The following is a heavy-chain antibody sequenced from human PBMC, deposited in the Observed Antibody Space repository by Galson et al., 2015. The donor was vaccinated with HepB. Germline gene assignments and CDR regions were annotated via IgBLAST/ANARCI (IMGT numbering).Heavy chain of an antibody. CDR2: IIPIFGTA. Sequence: SVKVSCKASGGTFSSYAISWVRQAPGQGLEWMGGIIPIFGTANYAQKFQGRVTITADESTSTAYMELSSLRSEDTAVYYCARCLGYCSSTSCYFYYYGMDVWGQGTTVTVSS. V-gene: IGHV1-69*13. CDR1: GGTFSSYA. J-gene: IGHJ6*02. CDR3: ARCLGYCSSTSCYFYYYGMDV. D-gene: IGHD2-2*01.